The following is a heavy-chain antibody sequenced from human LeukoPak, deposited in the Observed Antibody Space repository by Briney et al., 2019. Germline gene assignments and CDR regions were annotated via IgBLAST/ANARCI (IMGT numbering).Heavy chain of an antibody. CDR3: ARARSSYGYGDAFDI. D-gene: IGHD5-18*01. CDR1: GFTFSSND. J-gene: IGHJ3*02. CDR2: ISNSGSTR. Sequence: GGSLRLSCEDSGFTFSSNDMNWVRQAPGKGLEWVSYISNSGSTRYYADSVKGRFTISRDNSKNTLYLQMNSLRAEDTAVYYCARARSSYGYGDAFDIWGQGTMVTVSS. V-gene: IGHV3-48*01.